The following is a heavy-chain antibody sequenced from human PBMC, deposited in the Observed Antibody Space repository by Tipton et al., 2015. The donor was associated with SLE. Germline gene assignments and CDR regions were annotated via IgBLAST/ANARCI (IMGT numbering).Heavy chain of an antibody. CDR2: SRNKANSYTT. Sequence: SLRLSCAASGFSFSDHFMDWVRQAPGRGLEWVGRSRNKANSYTTEYAASVRGRFAISRDESKNSLYLQMNSLKTEDTAVYYCAREERGSLYGMDVWGQGTTVTVS. J-gene: IGHJ6*02. D-gene: IGHD1-1*01. V-gene: IGHV3-72*01. CDR1: GFSFSDHF. CDR3: AREERGSLYGMDV.